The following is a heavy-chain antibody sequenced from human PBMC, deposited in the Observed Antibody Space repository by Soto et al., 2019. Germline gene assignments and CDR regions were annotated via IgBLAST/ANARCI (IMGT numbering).Heavy chain of an antibody. J-gene: IGHJ3*02. Sequence: EVQLVESGGGLVKPGGSLRLSCAASGFTFSSYSMNWVRQAPGKGLEWVSSISSSSSYIYYADSVKGRFTISRDNAKNSLYLQMNSLRAEDTAVYYCARPLVGAYNDAFDIWGQGTMVTVSS. V-gene: IGHV3-21*01. CDR2: ISSSSSYI. CDR3: ARPLVGAYNDAFDI. D-gene: IGHD1-26*01. CDR1: GFTFSSYS.